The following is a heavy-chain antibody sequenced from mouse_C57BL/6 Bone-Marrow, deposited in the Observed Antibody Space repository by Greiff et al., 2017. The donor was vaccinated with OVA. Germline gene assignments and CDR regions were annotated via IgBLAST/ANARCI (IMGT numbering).Heavy chain of an antibody. CDR3: ARLGAWFAY. CDR1: GFTFSSYG. J-gene: IGHJ3*01. CDR2: ISSGGSYT. Sequence: EVQLVESGGDLVKPGGSLKLSCAASGFTFSSYGMSWVRQTPDKRLEWVATISSGGSYTYYPDSVKGRFTISRDNAKNTLYLQMSRLKSEDTSMYYCARLGAWFAYWGQGTLVTVSA. V-gene: IGHV5-6*01.